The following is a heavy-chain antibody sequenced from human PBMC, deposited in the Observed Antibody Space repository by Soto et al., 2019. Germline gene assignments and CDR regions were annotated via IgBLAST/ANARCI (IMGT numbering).Heavy chain of an antibody. J-gene: IGHJ5*02. CDR3: ARDTHSAGGGFDT. CDR2: ITPLFGIP. CDR1: GGTSRSLS. V-gene: IGHV1-69*17. Sequence: QVQLVQSGAEVKKPGSSVKVSCKASGGTSRSLSITWVRQAPGQGLERMGGITPLFGIPNYPQKFQGRLTITADKSTGTAYLELSSLRSEDTAVYYCARDTHSAGGGFDTWGRGTLVTVSS. D-gene: IGHD2-15*01.